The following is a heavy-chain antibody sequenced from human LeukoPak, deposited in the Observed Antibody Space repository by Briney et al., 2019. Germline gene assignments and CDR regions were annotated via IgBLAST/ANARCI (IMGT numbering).Heavy chain of an antibody. Sequence: PSETLSLTCAVYGGSFSGYYWSWIRQPPGKGLEWIGEINHSGSTNYNPSLKSRVTISVDTSKNQFSLRLSSVTAADTAVYYCARGGGLVVVRSGLLDYWGQGTLVTVSS. CDR3: ARGGGLVVVRSGLLDY. CDR1: GGSFSGYY. J-gene: IGHJ4*02. D-gene: IGHD2-15*01. CDR2: INHSGST. V-gene: IGHV4-34*01.